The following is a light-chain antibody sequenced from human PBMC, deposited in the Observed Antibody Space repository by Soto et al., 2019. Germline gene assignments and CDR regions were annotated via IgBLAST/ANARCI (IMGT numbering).Light chain of an antibody. Sequence: NFMLTQPHSVSGSPGKTVTISCTRSSGNIVSNSVQWYQQRPGSSPTTVIFEDDDRPSGVPDRFSASIDTSTNSASLTISGLRLEDEADYCWQSYDAGILIFGGGTKLTVL. V-gene: IGLV6-57*01. J-gene: IGLJ2*01. CDR3: QSYDAGILI. CDR2: EDD. CDR1: SGNIVSNS.